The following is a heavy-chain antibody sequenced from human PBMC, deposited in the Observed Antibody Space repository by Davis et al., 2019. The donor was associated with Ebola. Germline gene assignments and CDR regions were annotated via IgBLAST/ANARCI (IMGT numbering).Heavy chain of an antibody. CDR1: GYTLTELS. CDR3: ARDVVVVAATDWFDP. D-gene: IGHD2-15*01. V-gene: IGHV1-24*01. Sequence: ASVKVSCKVSGYTLTELSMHWVRQAPGKGLEWMGGFDPEDGETIYAQKFQGRVTMTTDTSTSTAYMELRSLRSDDTAVYYCARDVVVVAATDWFDPWGQGTLVTVSS. CDR2: FDPEDGET. J-gene: IGHJ5*02.